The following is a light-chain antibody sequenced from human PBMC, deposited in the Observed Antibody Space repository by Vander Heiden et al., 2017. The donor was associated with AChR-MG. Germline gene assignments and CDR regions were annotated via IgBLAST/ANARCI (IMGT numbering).Light chain of an antibody. V-gene: IGKV3-15*01. CDR1: QSVSSN. Sequence: EIVMTQSPATLSLSPGERATLSCRASQSVSSNLAWYQQKPGQAPRLLIYGASTRATDIPARFSGSGSGTEFTFNISSLQSEDFAVYYCQQDNKWPLTFGGGTKVEIK. J-gene: IGKJ4*01. CDR2: GAS. CDR3: QQDNKWPLT.